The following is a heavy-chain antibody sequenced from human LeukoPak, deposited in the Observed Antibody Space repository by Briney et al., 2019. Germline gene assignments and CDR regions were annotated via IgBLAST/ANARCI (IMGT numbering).Heavy chain of an antibody. V-gene: IGHV4-61*02. CDR2: IYTSGST. CDR3: ARDYRVPALNYYYYYMDV. J-gene: IGHJ6*03. Sequence: SETLSLTCTVSGGSISSSSYYWSWIRQPAGKGLEWIGRIYTSGSTNYNPSLKSRVTMSVDTSKNQFSLKLSSVTAADTAVYYCARDYRVPALNYYYYYMDVWGKGTTVTVSS. CDR1: GGSISSSSYY. D-gene: IGHD2-2*01.